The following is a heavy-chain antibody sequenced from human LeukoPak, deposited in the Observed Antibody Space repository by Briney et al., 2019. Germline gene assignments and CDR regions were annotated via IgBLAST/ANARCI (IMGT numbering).Heavy chain of an antibody. CDR3: AKEGEATVTPRDYYYYMDV. V-gene: IGHV3-43*01. J-gene: IGHJ6*03. D-gene: IGHD4-11*01. CDR1: GFTFSSYS. Sequence: GGSLRLSCAASGFTFSSYSMNWVRQAPGKGLEWVSLISWDGGSTYYADSVKGRFTISRDNSKNSLYLQMNSLRTEDTALYYCAKEGEATVTPRDYYYYMDVWGKGTTVTVSS. CDR2: ISWDGGST.